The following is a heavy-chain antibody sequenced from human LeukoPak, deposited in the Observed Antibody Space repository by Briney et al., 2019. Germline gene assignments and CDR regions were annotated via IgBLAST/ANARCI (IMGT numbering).Heavy chain of an antibody. CDR3: ARHGLIRNAFDI. CDR2: IYHNGIT. D-gene: IGHD3-22*01. Sequence: SETLSLTCTVSGGSVSTTSYFWAWIRQPPGKGLEWIGSIYHNGITYYNVSLKSRLTMSVDPSKNQFSMKLSSVTAADTAVYFCARHGLIRNAFDIWGQGTMVTVSS. J-gene: IGHJ3*02. CDR1: GGSVSTTSYF. V-gene: IGHV4-39*01.